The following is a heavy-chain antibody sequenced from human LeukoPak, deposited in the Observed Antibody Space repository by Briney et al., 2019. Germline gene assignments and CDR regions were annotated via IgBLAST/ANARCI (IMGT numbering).Heavy chain of an antibody. CDR1: GFIFDDYA. Sequence: PGGSLRLSCAASGFIFDDYAMHWVRQAPGKGLEWVSGIDWNSGSVGYADSVKGRFTISRDNVENSLSLQMNGLRAEDTALYYCAKDRKSRDLDSLDIWGQGTMVTVSS. V-gene: IGHV3-9*01. CDR3: AKDRKSRDLDSLDI. CDR2: IDWNSGSV. J-gene: IGHJ3*02. D-gene: IGHD5-24*01.